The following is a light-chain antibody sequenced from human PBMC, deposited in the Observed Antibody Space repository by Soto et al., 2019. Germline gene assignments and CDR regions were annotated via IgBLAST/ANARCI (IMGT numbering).Light chain of an antibody. CDR3: QQYETFYPWT. J-gene: IGKJ1*01. Sequence: DVEMTESPSTLSGSLGDKVTITCRASQIIDTWVAWYQQKPGTAPKLLVYKATILQSGVPSRFRGSGSATEFTLAISNLKTADFATYYCQQYETFYPWTFGQGTKVDIK. CDR1: QIIDTW. CDR2: KAT. V-gene: IGKV1-5*03.